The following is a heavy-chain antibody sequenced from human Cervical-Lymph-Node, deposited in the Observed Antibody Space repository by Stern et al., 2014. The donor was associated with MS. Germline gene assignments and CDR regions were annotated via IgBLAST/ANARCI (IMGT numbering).Heavy chain of an antibody. J-gene: IGHJ6*02. CDR2: IYPRGSDT. Sequence: EVQLVESGAEVKKPGESLKISCKGSGYSFRSYWIGWVRQMPGRGLQWMGVIYPRGSDTRYSPSFQGQVIISADKDMSTAYLQWNSLKASDTGIYYCATSYGLDVWGQGTTVTVSS. CDR3: ATSYGLDV. CDR1: GYSFRSYW. V-gene: IGHV5-51*01.